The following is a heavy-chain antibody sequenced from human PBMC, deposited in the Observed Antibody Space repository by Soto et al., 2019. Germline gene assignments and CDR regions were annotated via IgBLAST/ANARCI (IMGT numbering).Heavy chain of an antibody. D-gene: IGHD5-18*01. CDR1: GFTFSSYG. V-gene: IGHV3-30*18. J-gene: IGHJ6*02. CDR2: ISYDGSNK. Sequence: GGSLRLSCAASGFTFSSYGMHWVRQAPGKGLEWVAVISYDGSNKYYADSVKGRFTISRDNSKNTLYLQMNSQRAEDTAVYYCAKDRGYGYYYGMDVWGQGTTVTVYS. CDR3: AKDRGYGYYYGMDV.